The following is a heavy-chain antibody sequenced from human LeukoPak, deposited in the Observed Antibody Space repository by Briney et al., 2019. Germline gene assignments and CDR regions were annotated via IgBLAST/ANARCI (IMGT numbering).Heavy chain of an antibody. J-gene: IGHJ4*02. CDR1: GGSISSGDYY. Sequence: SETLSLTCTVTGGSISSGDYYWSWIRQPPGKGLEWIGYIYYSGSTYYNPSLKSRVTISVDTSKNQFSLNLKSVTAADTAIYYCARGPPPDFDCWGQGTLVTVSS. CDR3: ARGPPPDFDC. V-gene: IGHV4-30-4*01. CDR2: IYYSGST.